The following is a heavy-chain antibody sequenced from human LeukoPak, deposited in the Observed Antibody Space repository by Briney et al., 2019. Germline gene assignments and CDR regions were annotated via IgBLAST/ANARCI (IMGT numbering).Heavy chain of an antibody. CDR2: INPNSGGT. CDR1: VYTLTGYY. Sequence: ASVKVSCKASVYTLTGYYMHWVRQAPGQGLEWMGWINPNSGGTNYAQKFQGRVTMTRDTSISTAYMELSRLRSDDTAVYYCARERDEEALGAFDIWGQGTMVTVSS. V-gene: IGHV1-2*02. CDR3: ARERDEEALGAFDI. J-gene: IGHJ3*02. D-gene: IGHD7-27*01.